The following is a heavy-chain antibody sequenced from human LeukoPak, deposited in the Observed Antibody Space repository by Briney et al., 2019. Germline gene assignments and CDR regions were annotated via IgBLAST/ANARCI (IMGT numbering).Heavy chain of an antibody. CDR3: ATDIVDPVGY. J-gene: IGHJ4*02. D-gene: IGHD2-15*01. Sequence: PSETLSLTCAVYGGSFSGYYWSWIRQPPGKGLEWIGEINHSGSTNYNPSLKSRVTISVDTSKNQFSLKLSSVTAEDTAVYYCATDIVDPVGYWGQGTLVTVSS. CDR2: INHSGST. CDR1: GGSFSGYY. V-gene: IGHV4-34*01.